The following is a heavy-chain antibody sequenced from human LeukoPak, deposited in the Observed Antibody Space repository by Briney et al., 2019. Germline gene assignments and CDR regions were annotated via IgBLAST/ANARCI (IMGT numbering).Heavy chain of an antibody. J-gene: IGHJ4*02. CDR2: INPNSGGT. V-gene: IGHV1-2*02. CDR3: AREGKMATILNFDY. CDR1: GYTFTGYY. D-gene: IGHD5-24*01. Sequence: ASEKVSCKASGYTFTGYYMHWVRQAPGQGLEWMGWINPNSGGTNYAQKFQGRVTMTRDTSISTAYMELSRLRSDDTAVYYCAREGKMATILNFDYWGQGTLVTVSS.